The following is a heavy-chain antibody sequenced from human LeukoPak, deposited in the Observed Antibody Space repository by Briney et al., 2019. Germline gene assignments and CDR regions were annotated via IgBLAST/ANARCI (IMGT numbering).Heavy chain of an antibody. Sequence: GGSLRLSCAASGFTFIDYAMHWVRQAPGKGLEWVALINWDGNTVYYADSVKGRFTISRDNSKNTLYLQMNNLRVDDTAVYYCAKDASGWHPFDFDYWGQGTLVTISS. CDR3: AKDASGWHPFDFDY. V-gene: IGHV3-43D*03. D-gene: IGHD6-19*01. CDR2: INWDGNTV. CDR1: GFTFIDYA. J-gene: IGHJ4*02.